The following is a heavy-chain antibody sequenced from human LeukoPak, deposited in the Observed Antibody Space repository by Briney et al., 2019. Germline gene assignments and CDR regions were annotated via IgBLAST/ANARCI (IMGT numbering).Heavy chain of an antibody. CDR2: MNPDSGNT. CDR3: ARRLGLRWDLQAFDI. Sequence: WASVKVSCKASAYSFSTYDINWVRQATGQGLEWMGWMNPDSGNTGYAQKFQGRVTITRNTSISTAYMELSSLKYDDTAVYYCARRLGLRWDLQAFDIWGQGTMVTVSS. CDR1: AYSFSTYD. D-gene: IGHD4-23*01. V-gene: IGHV1-8*03. J-gene: IGHJ3*02.